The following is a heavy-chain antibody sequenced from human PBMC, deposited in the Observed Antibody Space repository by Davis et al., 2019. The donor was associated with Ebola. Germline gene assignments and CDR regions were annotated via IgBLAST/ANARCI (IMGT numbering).Heavy chain of an antibody. CDR2: ISYDGSNK. D-gene: IGHD4-23*01. CDR1: GFTFSSYA. V-gene: IGHV3-30-3*01. Sequence: PGGSLRLSCAASGFTFSSYAMHWVRQAPGKGLEWVAVISYDGSNKYYADSVKGRFTISRDNSKNTLYLQMNSLRTEDTAVYYCARAHYGGKARVLDYWGQGTLVTVSS. CDR3: ARAHYGGKARVLDY. J-gene: IGHJ4*02.